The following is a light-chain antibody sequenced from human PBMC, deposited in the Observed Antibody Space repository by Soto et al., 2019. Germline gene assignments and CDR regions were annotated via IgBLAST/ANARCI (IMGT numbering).Light chain of an antibody. CDR2: SNN. V-gene: IGLV1-44*01. CDR1: RSNIGANT. J-gene: IGLJ3*02. Sequence: QSVLTQPPSASGTAGQRVTISCSGSRSNIGANTAHWYQQLPRTAPKLLIHSNNQRPSGVPDRFSGSKSGTSASLAISGLQSEDEADYYCAAWYDSLNGWVFGGGTKLTVL. CDR3: AAWYDSLNGWV.